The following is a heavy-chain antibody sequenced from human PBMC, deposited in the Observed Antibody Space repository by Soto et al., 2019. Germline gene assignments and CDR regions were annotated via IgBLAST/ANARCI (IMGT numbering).Heavy chain of an antibody. V-gene: IGHV3-33*06. Sequence: QVQLVESGGGVVQPGRSLRLSCVASGFTFSSYGRHWVRQAPGKGLEWVAVIWYDGSNKYHADSVKGRFTISRDNSKNMLYLQMNSLRAEDTAVYYCAKDGGDLYFDYWGQGTLVTVSS. CDR3: AKDGGDLYFDY. CDR1: GFTFSSYG. J-gene: IGHJ4*02. D-gene: IGHD3-16*01. CDR2: IWYDGSNK.